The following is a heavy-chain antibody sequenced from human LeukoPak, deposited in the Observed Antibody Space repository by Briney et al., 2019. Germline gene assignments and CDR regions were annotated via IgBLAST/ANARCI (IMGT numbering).Heavy chain of an antibody. V-gene: IGHV3-30*02. J-gene: IGHJ4*02. Sequence: PGGSLRLSCAASGFTFSSYGMHWVRQAPGKGLEWVAFIRYDGNNKYYTDSVKGRFTISRDNSKNTMYLQMNSLRAEDTAVYYCAKSLEIITTMSAWGDYWGQGTLVTVSS. CDR2: IRYDGNNK. CDR3: AKSLEIITTMSAWGDY. D-gene: IGHD3-22*01. CDR1: GFTFSSYG.